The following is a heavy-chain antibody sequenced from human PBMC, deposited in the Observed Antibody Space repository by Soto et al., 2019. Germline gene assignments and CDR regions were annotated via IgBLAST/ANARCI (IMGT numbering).Heavy chain of an antibody. CDR3: AKDRLEGWELPESAFDI. D-gene: IGHD1-26*01. CDR2: ISYDGSNK. V-gene: IGHV3-30*18. J-gene: IGHJ3*02. Sequence: PGGSLRLSCAASGFTFSSYGMHWVRQAPGKGLEWVAVISYDGSNKYYADSVKGRFTISRDNSKNTLYLQMNSLRAEDTAVYYCAKDRLEGWELPESAFDIWGQGTMVTVSS. CDR1: GFTFSSYG.